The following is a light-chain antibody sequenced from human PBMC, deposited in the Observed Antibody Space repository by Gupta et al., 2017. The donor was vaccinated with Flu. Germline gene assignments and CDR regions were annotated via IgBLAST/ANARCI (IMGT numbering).Light chain of an antibody. CDR1: SSDVGGYNY. J-gene: IGLJ3*02. CDR3: SSYTSSSTPWV. Sequence: QSSLTQPSSVSASPGQSITISCTGTSSDVGGYNYGSWYQQHPGKAPKLMIYEVSNRPSGVSNRFSGSKSGNTASLTISGLQAEDEADYYCSSYTSSSTPWVFGGGTKLTVL. CDR2: EVS. V-gene: IGLV2-14*01.